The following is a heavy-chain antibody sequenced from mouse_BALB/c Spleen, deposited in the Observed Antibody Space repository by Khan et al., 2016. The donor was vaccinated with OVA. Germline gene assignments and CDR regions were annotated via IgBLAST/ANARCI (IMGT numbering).Heavy chain of an antibody. CDR2: IHYSGST. CDR3: ARRSG. Sequence: EVQLQESGPGLVKPSQSLTLTCTVAGYSITSDYAWNWIRQFPGSKLEWMGYIHYSGSTSYNPSLKSRISITRDTSKNQFFLQLNSVTTEDTATYYCARRSGWGAGTTVTVSS. D-gene: IGHD1-3*01. J-gene: IGHJ1*01. V-gene: IGHV3-2*02. CDR1: GYSITSDYA.